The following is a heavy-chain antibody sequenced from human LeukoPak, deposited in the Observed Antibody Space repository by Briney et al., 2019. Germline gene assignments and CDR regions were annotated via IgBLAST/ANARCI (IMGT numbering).Heavy chain of an antibody. CDR1: GFAFSTYG. CDR3: ARRISGSYLDY. Sequence: QPGGSLRLSCAASGFAFSTYGMNWVRQAPGKGLEWISYITSRSTTYYADSVRGRFTISRDNAKNSPYLEMNGLRDDDTAVYYCARRISGSYLDYWGKGTLVTVSS. J-gene: IGHJ4*02. D-gene: IGHD3-10*01. V-gene: IGHV3-48*02. CDR2: ITSRSTT.